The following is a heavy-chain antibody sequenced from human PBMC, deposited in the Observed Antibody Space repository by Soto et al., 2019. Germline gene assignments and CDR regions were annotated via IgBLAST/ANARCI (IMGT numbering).Heavy chain of an antibody. J-gene: IGHJ4*02. Sequence: GASVKVSCKASGYTFTSYYMHWVRQAPGQGLEWMGIINPSGGSTSYAQKFQGRVTMTRDTSTSTVYMELSSLRSEDTAVYYCARDLGEYCSGGSCYSDSVYYFDYWGQGTLVTVSS. CDR3: ARDLGEYCSGGSCYSDSVYYFDY. CDR1: GYTFTSYY. CDR2: INPSGGST. V-gene: IGHV1-46*03. D-gene: IGHD2-15*01.